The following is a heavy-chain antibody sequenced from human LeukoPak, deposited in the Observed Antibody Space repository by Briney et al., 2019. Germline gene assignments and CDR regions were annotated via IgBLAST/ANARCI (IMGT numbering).Heavy chain of an antibody. CDR1: GYTFTGYY. V-gene: IGHV1-2*02. CDR2: INPNSGGT. CDR3: ARSTGYSSGWYTY. Sequence: ASVKVSCKASGYTFTGYYMHWVRQAPGQGLEWMGWINPNSGGTNYAQKFRGRVTMTRDTSISTAYMELSRLRSDDTAVYYCARSTGYSSGWYTYWGQGTLVTVSS. J-gene: IGHJ4*02. D-gene: IGHD6-19*01.